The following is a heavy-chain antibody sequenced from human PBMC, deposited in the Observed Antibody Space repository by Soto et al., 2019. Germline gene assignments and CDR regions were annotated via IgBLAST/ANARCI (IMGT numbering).Heavy chain of an antibody. V-gene: IGHV4-59*01. D-gene: IGHD6-6*01. J-gene: IGHJ5*02. CDR2: IYYSGST. CDR3: ARDKGIAARPGWFDP. CDR1: GGSISSYY. Sequence: PSETLSLTCTVSGGSISSYYWSWIRQPPGKGLEWIGYIYYSGSTNYNPSLKSRVTISVDTSKNQFSLKLSSVTAADTAVYYCARDKGIAARPGWFDPWGQGTLVTVS.